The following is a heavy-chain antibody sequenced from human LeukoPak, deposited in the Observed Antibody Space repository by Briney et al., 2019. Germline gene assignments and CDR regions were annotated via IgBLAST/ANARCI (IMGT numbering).Heavy chain of an antibody. J-gene: IGHJ4*02. D-gene: IGHD5-12*01. CDR1: GFTFSNYG. V-gene: IGHV3-30*03. CDR3: AREAGSGYDWGNLDY. CDR2: ISYDGNSK. Sequence: PGGSLRLSCAASGFTFSNYGMHWIRQAPGKGLEWMTFISYDGNSKFYVDSVKGRFTISRDNAKNSLYLQMNSLRAEDTAAYYCAREAGSGYDWGNLDYWGQRTLVTVSS.